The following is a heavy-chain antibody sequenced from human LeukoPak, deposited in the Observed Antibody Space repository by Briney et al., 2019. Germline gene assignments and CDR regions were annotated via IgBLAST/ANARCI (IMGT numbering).Heavy chain of an antibody. CDR1: GGPITSSSYY. Sequence: PSETLSRTSTVSGGPITSSSYYSGCIRQPPGKWLAWLGSIYYSGSTYYNPSLKSRVTISVDTPKNQFSLKLSSVTAADTAVYYCARHRTQRSGYYFDYWGQGTLVTVSS. V-gene: IGHV4-39*01. CDR3: ARHRTQRSGYYFDY. CDR2: IYYSGST. D-gene: IGHD1-1*01. J-gene: IGHJ4*02.